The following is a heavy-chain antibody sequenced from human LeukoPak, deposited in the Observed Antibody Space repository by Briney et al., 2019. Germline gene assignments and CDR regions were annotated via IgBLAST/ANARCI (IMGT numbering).Heavy chain of an antibody. CDR1: GFTFSSYS. J-gene: IGHJ4*02. CDR3: ARGYAGNSPVYFDY. Sequence: GGSLRLSCAASGFTFSSYSMNWVRQAPGKGLEGVSYISSSSSTIYYADSVKGRFTISRGNAKNSLYLQMISLRAEDTTVYYCARGYAGNSPVYFDYWGQGTLVTVSS. CDR2: ISSSSSTI. D-gene: IGHD4-23*01. V-gene: IGHV3-48*01.